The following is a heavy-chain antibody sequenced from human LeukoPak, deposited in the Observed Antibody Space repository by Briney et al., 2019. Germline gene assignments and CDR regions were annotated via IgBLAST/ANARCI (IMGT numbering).Heavy chain of an antibody. D-gene: IGHD2-21*02. CDR1: GVSFDDYY. J-gene: IGHJ4*02. CDR3: TRMTAGHDY. Sequence: PSETLSLTCAASGVSFDDYYWSWVRQTSGKGLEWIGEINHSGYTNDSPSLKSRVTLSIDTSRKQFSLNLRSVTVADTGIYYCTRMTAGHDYWGQGTLVTVSS. V-gene: IGHV4-34*01. CDR2: INHSGYT.